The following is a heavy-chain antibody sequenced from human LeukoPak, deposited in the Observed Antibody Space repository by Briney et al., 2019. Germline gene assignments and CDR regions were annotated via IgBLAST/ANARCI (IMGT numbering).Heavy chain of an antibody. CDR3: ARALTATSDY. CDR1: GGTFSSYA. CDR2: INPNSGGT. Sequence: GASVKVSCKASGGTFSSYAISWVRQAPGQGLEWMGWINPNSGGTNYAQKFQGRVTMTRDTSISTAYMELSRLRSDDTAVYYCARALTATSDYWGQGTLVTVSS. D-gene: IGHD5-18*01. J-gene: IGHJ4*02. V-gene: IGHV1-2*02.